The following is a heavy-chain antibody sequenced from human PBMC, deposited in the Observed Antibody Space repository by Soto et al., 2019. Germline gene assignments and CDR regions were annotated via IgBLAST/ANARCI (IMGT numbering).Heavy chain of an antibody. J-gene: IGHJ3*02. Sequence: SVKVSCKASAGTFSSYAISWVRQAPGQGLEWMGGIIPIFGTANYAQKFQGRVTITADKSTSTAYMELSSLRSEDTAVYYCASPGRIVVVTAGAFDIWGQGTMVTVSS. V-gene: IGHV1-69*06. CDR1: AGTFSSYA. CDR2: IIPIFGTA. D-gene: IGHD2-21*02. CDR3: ASPGRIVVVTAGAFDI.